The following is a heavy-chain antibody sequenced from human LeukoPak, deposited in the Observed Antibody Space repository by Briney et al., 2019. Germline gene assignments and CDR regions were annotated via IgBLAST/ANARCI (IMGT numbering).Heavy chain of an antibody. CDR1: GGSISSYY. Sequence: SETLSLTCTVSGGSISSYYWSWIRRPAGKGLEWIGRIYTSGSTNYNPSLKSRVTMSVDTSKNQFSLKLSSVTAADTAVYYCARGWYYDILTGYYNGFDYWGQGTLVTVSS. CDR3: ARGWYYDILTGYYNGFDY. CDR2: IYTSGST. D-gene: IGHD3-9*01. J-gene: IGHJ4*02. V-gene: IGHV4-4*07.